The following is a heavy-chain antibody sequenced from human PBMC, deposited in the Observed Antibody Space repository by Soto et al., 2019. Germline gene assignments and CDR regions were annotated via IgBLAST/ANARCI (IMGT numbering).Heavy chain of an antibody. CDR1: GFTFSSYA. V-gene: IGHV3-23*01. Sequence: GGSLRLSCASSGFTFSSYAMSLVRQAPGKGLEWVSAISGSGGSTYYADSVKGRFTISRDNSKNTLYLQMNSLRAEDTAVCYCAKSDPPLYYDFWSGSPRMNYGMDVWGQGTTVTVSS. D-gene: IGHD3-3*01. CDR2: ISGSGGST. CDR3: AKSDPPLYYDFWSGSPRMNYGMDV. J-gene: IGHJ6*02.